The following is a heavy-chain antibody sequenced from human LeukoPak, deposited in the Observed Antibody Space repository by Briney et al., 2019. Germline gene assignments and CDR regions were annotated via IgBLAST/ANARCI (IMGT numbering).Heavy chain of an antibody. J-gene: IGHJ4*02. CDR3: ARFTDYGGLFDY. V-gene: IGHV3-48*02. D-gene: IGHD4-23*01. CDR1: GFTFSNYN. Sequence: PGGSLRISCAASGFTFSNYNMTWVRQAPGKGLEWVSYISSSSSPIYYADSVKGRFTISRDNAKNSVYLQMNSLRDEDTAVYYCARFTDYGGLFDYWGQGTLVTVSS. CDR2: ISSSSSPI.